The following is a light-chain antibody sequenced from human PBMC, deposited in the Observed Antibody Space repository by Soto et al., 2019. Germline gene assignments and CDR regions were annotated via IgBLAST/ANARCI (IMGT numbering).Light chain of an antibody. CDR3: QQYNSYSGYT. Sequence: DTQMTQSPSTLSASVGDRVTITCRASQSISSWLAWYQQKPGKAPKLLIYDASSLESGVPSRFSGSGSGTEFTLTISSLQPDDFATYYCQQYNSYSGYTFGQGTKLEIK. J-gene: IGKJ2*01. V-gene: IGKV1-5*01. CDR2: DAS. CDR1: QSISSW.